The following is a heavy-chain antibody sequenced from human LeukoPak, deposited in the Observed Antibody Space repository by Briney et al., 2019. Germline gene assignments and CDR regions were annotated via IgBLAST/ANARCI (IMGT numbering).Heavy chain of an antibody. V-gene: IGHV4-59*01. CDR3: ARYSGSYSFEY. Sequence: SETLSLTCIVSGGSISSYYWTWIRQPPGKGLEWIGDIDYSARTNYNPSLKSRATISVNTSKNQFSLKLTSVTTADTAVYYCARYSGSYSFEYWGQGTLVTVSS. CDR2: IDYSART. CDR1: GGSISSYY. J-gene: IGHJ4*02. D-gene: IGHD1-26*01.